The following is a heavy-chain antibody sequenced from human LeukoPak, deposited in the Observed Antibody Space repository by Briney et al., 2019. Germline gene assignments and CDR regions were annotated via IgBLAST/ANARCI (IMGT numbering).Heavy chain of an antibody. CDR2: TNTDESST. J-gene: IGHJ4*02. D-gene: IGHD3-3*01. Sequence: PGGSLRLSCAASGFTFSSYWMYWVRQPPGKGLVWVSRTNTDESSTSYADSVKGRFTISRDNAKNTLYLQMNSLRAEDTAVYYCASGSTLFGVASYYWGQGTLVTVSS. V-gene: IGHV3-74*01. CDR3: ASGSTLFGVASYY. CDR1: GFTFSSYW.